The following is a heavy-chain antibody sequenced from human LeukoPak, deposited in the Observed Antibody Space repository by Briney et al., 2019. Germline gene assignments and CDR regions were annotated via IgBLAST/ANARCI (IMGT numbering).Heavy chain of an antibody. CDR1: GFTFSLYE. CDR3: ARDRYSGSPPPDN. CDR2: ISGGGETR. V-gene: IGHV3-48*03. J-gene: IGHJ4*02. Sequence: GGSLRLSCAASGFTFSLYEMNWVRQAPVKGLEWVSYISGGGETRYYADSVKGRFTISRDNGKNSLYLQMNSLRDEDTAVYYCARDRYSGSPPPDNWGQGTLVTVSS. D-gene: IGHD1-26*01.